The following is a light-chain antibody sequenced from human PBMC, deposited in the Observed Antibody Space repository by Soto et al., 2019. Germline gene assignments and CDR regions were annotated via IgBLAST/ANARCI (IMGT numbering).Light chain of an antibody. CDR3: CSYTTSNTRQIV. CDR2: DVS. Sequence: QSVLTQPASVSGSPGQSITISCTGTSSDVGGYNYVSWYQHHPGKAPKLMIYDVSNRPSGVSNRFSGSKSGNTASLTISGVSTEGEADYFCCSYTTSNTRQIVFGTGTKVTVL. V-gene: IGLV2-14*03. CDR1: SSDVGGYNY. J-gene: IGLJ1*01.